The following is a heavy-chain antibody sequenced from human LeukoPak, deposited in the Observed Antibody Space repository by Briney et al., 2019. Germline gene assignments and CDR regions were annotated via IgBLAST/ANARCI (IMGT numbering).Heavy chain of an antibody. CDR3: ARSGSSSDWFDP. D-gene: IGHD6-6*01. Sequence: SETLSLTCTVSGGSISSYYWSWIRQPPGKGLELIGYIYYSGSTNYNPSLKSRVTISVDTSKNQFSLKLSSVTAADTAVYYCARSGSSSDWFDPWGQGTLVTVSS. CDR2: IYYSGST. J-gene: IGHJ5*02. V-gene: IGHV4-59*01. CDR1: GGSISSYY.